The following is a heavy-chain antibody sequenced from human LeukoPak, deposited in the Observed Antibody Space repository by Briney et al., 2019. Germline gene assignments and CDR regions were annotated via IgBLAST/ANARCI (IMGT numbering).Heavy chain of an antibody. Sequence: ASVKVSCKASGYTFTSNGISWVRQAPGQGLEWMGRISGYNGNTNYAQKLQGRVTMTTDTSTSTAYMELRSLRSDDTAVYYCVRDTLWFGELLRGFDYWGQGTLVTVSS. CDR1: GYTFTSNG. CDR2: ISGYNGNT. CDR3: VRDTLWFGELLRGFDY. J-gene: IGHJ4*02. D-gene: IGHD3-10*01. V-gene: IGHV1-18*04.